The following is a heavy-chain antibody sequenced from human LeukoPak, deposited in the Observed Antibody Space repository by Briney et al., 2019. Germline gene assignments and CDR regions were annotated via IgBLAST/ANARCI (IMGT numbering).Heavy chain of an antibody. D-gene: IGHD2-15*01. CDR3: ARCWGSSPRRYFDY. CDR1: GFTFSSSW. V-gene: IGHV3-7*01. J-gene: IGHJ4*02. CDR2: INQDGGEI. Sequence: GGSLRLSCAASGFTFSSSWMTGVRQAPGKGLEWVASINQDGGEIHYVDSVKGRFTISRDNAKNSLYLQMNSLRAEDTAVYYCARCWGSSPRRYFDYWGQGTLVTVSS.